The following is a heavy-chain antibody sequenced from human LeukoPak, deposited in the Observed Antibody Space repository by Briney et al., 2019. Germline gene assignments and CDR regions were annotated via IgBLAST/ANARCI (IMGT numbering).Heavy chain of an antibody. J-gene: IGHJ3*02. CDR2: LSKSGNT. CDR1: GGSISSYY. D-gene: IGHD3-9*01. Sequence: PSETLSLTCTVSGGSISSYYWSWIRLRPGKGLEWVGYLSKSGNTNYSPSLKSRVTIFGDTSKNQFFLKLSSVTAADTAMYYCARARYVNSFYAFDIWGQGTLVTVSS. CDR3: ARARYVNSFYAFDI. V-gene: IGHV4-59*01.